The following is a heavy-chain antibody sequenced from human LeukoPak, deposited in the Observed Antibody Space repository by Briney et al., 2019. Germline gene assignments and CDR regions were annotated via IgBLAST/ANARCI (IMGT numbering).Heavy chain of an antibody. CDR3: AGHHPRNTVDF. CDR2: ISYSGFT. J-gene: IGHJ4*02. V-gene: IGHV4-59*08. Sequence: PSETPSLTCTVSGGSISSYQWSWIRQPPGKGLEWIGYISYSGFTNYNPSLKSRVTISLDTSKNQFSLKLTSVTAADTAVYYCAGHHPRNTVDFWGQGTPVTVSS. D-gene: IGHD2/OR15-2a*01. CDR1: GGSISSYQ.